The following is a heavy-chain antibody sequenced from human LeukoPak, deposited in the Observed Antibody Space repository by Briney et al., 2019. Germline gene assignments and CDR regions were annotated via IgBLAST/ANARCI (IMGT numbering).Heavy chain of an antibody. D-gene: IGHD3-9*01. CDR2: IYHSGST. V-gene: IGHV4-38-2*02. J-gene: IGHJ5*02. CDR3: ARGDILTGYSS. CDR1: GYSISSGYY. Sequence: ASETLSLTCTVSGYSISSGYYWGWIRQPPGKGLEWIGSIYHSGSTYYNPSLKSRVTISVDTSKNQFSLKLSSVTAADTAVYYCARGDILTGYSSWGQGTLVTVSS.